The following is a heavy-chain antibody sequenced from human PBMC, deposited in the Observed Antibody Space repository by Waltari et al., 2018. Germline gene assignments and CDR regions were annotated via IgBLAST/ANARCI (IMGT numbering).Heavy chain of an antibody. CDR3: ASPYRTGTLIDY. V-gene: IGHV3-30*04. CDR1: GFTFSSYA. Sequence: QVQLVESGGGVVQPGRSLRLSCAASGFTFSSYAMHWVRQAPGKGLEWVAVISYDGRNKYYADSVKGRFTISRDNSKNTLYLQMNSLRAEDTAVYYCASPYRTGTLIDYWGQGTLVTVSS. D-gene: IGHD1-7*01. J-gene: IGHJ4*02. CDR2: ISYDGRNK.